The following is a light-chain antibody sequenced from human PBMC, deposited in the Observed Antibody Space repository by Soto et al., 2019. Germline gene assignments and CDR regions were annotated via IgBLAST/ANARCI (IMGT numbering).Light chain of an antibody. CDR2: AAS. CDR1: QSISSY. CDR3: QQTYSSPLT. Sequence: DIQMTQSPSSLSASVGDRVTITCRASQSISSYLNCFQQKSGKAPKLLIYAASSLQSGVPSRFSGSGSGTDFTLTISSLQPEDFAAYYCQQTYSSPLTFGGGTKVEIK. V-gene: IGKV1-39*01. J-gene: IGKJ4*01.